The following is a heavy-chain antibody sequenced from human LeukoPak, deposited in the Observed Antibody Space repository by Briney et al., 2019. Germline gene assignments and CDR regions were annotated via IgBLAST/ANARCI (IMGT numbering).Heavy chain of an antibody. CDR2: IKEDGSKK. CDR1: GFSFSSYW. CDR3: ARDPGRQYSSIADV. Sequence: PGGSLRLSCAASGFSFSSYWMNWVRRAPGQGLEWLANIKEDGSKKYYVDSVKGRFTISRDNAKNSLYLQMDSLRAEDTAVYYCARDPGRQYSSIADVWGQGTTVTVSS. D-gene: IGHD6-19*01. J-gene: IGHJ6*02. V-gene: IGHV3-7*03.